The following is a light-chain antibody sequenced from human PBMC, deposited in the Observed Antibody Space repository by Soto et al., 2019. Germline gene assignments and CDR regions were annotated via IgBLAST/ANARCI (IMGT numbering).Light chain of an antibody. CDR2: GAS. Sequence: EIVLTQSPGTLSLSPGERATLSCRASQSVSSSYLAWYQQKPGQAPRLLIYGASSRATGIPDRFSGSGSGTDFTLTISRLEPEDFAVYYCQQRRTWPLTFGGGTKVDIK. CDR3: QQRRTWPLT. V-gene: IGKV3D-20*02. J-gene: IGKJ4*01. CDR1: QSVSSSY.